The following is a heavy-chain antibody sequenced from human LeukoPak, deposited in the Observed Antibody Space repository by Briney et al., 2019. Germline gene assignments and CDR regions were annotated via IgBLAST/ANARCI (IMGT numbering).Heavy chain of an antibody. V-gene: IGHV3-23*01. CDR3: AKDRAYSSGLYYFDY. CDR1: GFTFSSYA. CDR2: ISGSGGST. Sequence: PGGSLRLSCAASGFTFSSYAMSWVRQAPGKGLEWVSAISGSGGSTYYVDSVKGRFTISRANPKNTLYPQMNSMRAEDTAVYYCAKDRAYSSGLYYFDYWGQETLVTVSS. D-gene: IGHD6-19*01. J-gene: IGHJ4*02.